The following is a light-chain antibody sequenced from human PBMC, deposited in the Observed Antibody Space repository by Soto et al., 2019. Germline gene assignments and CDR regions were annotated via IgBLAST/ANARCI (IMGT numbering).Light chain of an antibody. J-gene: IGLJ2*01. V-gene: IGLV2-11*01. Sequence: QSVLTQPRSVSGSPGQSVTISCSGTSSDVGGYDYVSWYQQSPDKAPKLMIFDVSERPAGVPDRFAGSKSGNTASLTISGLQAEDEADYYRFSYAGTYTPVVFGGGTKVTV. CDR1: SSDVGGYDY. CDR3: FSYAGTYTPVV. CDR2: DVS.